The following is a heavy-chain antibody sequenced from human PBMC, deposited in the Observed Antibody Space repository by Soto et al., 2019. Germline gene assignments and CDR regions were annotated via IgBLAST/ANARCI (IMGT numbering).Heavy chain of an antibody. CDR3: ERVLYGFSYGKCDF. Sequence: GGSLRLSCAASGFIFSDHGMNWVRQAPGKGLEWVSSIDEDGSTTHYADSVKGRFTISRDNSKNTLYLQMDSPRAEDTALYYCERVLYGFSYGKCDFWGQGTLVTVSS. J-gene: IGHJ4*02. CDR2: IDEDGSTT. V-gene: IGHV3-23*01. D-gene: IGHD1-1*01. CDR1: GFIFSDHG.